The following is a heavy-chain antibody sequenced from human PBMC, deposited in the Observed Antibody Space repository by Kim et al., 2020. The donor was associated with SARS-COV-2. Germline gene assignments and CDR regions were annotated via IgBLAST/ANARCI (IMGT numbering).Heavy chain of an antibody. CDR3: ARAPKITMVRGVVFRYYY. CDR2: INHSGST. Sequence: SETLSLTCAVYGGSFSGYYWSWIRQPPGKGMEWIGEINHSGSTNYNPSLKSRVTISVDTSKNQFSLKLSSVNAANRAVYYVARAPKITMVRGVVFRYYY. D-gene: IGHD3-10*01. J-gene: IGHJ6*01. CDR1: GGSFSGYY. V-gene: IGHV4-34*01.